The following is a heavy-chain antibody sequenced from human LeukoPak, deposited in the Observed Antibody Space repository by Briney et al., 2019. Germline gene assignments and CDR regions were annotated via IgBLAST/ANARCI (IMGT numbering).Heavy chain of an antibody. J-gene: IGHJ4*02. D-gene: IGHD1-7*01. CDR1: GGSISSGGYY. Sequence: PLETLSLTCTVSGGSISSGGYYWSWIRQHPGKGLEWIGYIYYGGSTYYNPSLKSRVTISVDTSKNQFSLKLSSATAADTAVYYCARGNWNYGTYYFDYWGQGTLVTVSS. V-gene: IGHV4-31*03. CDR3: ARGNWNYGTYYFDY. CDR2: IYYGGST.